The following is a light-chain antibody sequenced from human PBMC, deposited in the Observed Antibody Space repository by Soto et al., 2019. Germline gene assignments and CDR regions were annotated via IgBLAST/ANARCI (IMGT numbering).Light chain of an antibody. Sequence: NFMLTQPHSVSQSPGKTVTISCTLSSGSIANNYVQWYQQRPGSSPTTVIYENSQRPSGVPDRFSGSIDSSSNSASLTVSGLQTEDEAHYYCPSYDSDTWVFGGGTKVTVL. CDR1: SGSIANNY. V-gene: IGLV6-57*01. CDR3: PSYDSDTWV. J-gene: IGLJ3*02. CDR2: ENS.